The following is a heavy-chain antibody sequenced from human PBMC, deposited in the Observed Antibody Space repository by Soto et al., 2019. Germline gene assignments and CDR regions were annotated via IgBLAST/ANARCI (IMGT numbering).Heavy chain of an antibody. D-gene: IGHD3-3*01. J-gene: IGHJ6*02. Sequence: GGSLRLSCAASGFTFSNYGMHWVRQAPGKGLEWVAFISDDGSNKYYADSMKGRFTMSRDNSKSTLYLQMNSLRVEDTAVYYCTKRRNVLRFLEWSSGMEVWGQGTTVTVSS. V-gene: IGHV3-30*18. CDR1: GFTFSNYG. CDR2: ISDDGSNK. CDR3: TKRRNVLRFLEWSSGMEV.